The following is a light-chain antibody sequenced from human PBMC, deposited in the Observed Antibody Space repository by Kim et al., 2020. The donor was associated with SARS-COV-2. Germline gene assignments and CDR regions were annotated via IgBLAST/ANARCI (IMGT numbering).Light chain of an antibody. V-gene: IGKV1-5*01. CDR1: QSISSG. Sequence: SASVGDRVTITCRASQSISSGLAWYQQKPGKAPKLLIYDASSLESGVPSRFSGSGSGTEFTLTISSLQPDDFATYYCQQYNSYLYTFGQGTKLEI. CDR2: DAS. CDR3: QQYNSYLYT. J-gene: IGKJ2*01.